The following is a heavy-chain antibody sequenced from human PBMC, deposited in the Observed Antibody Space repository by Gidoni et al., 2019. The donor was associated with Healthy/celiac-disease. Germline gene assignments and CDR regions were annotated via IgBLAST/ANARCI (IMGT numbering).Heavy chain of an antibody. CDR3: AREGSGIVVVPIIAYYYYGMDV. CDR1: GDRVSSNRAA. Sequence: QVQLQQSGPGLVKPSQTLSLTCAISGDRVSSNRAAWNWIRQSPSRGLEWLGRTYYRSKWYNDYAVSVKSRITINPDTSKNQFSLQLNSVTPEDTAVYYCAREGSGIVVVPIIAYYYYGMDVWGQGTTVTVSS. V-gene: IGHV6-1*01. D-gene: IGHD2-2*01. CDR2: TYYRSKWYN. J-gene: IGHJ6*02.